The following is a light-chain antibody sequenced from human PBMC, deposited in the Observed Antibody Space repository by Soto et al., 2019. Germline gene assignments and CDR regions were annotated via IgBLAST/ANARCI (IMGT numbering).Light chain of an antibody. CDR3: KQYQSFFLT. CDR2: VAS. Sequence: DIQMTQSPSTLSASVGDSVTITCLDSQSISSWLAWYQQKPVKDPKLLIYVASSLESGVPSRFSGSGSGIEVTRTISSPQPDDCESYHFKQYQSFFLTVGRGTLLEIK. V-gene: IGKV1-5*01. J-gene: IGKJ4*01. CDR1: QSISSW.